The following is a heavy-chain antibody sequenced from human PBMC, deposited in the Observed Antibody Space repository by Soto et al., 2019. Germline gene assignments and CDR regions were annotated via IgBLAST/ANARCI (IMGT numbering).Heavy chain of an antibody. Sequence: GGSLRLSCAASGFTVSSNYMSWVRQAPGKGLEWVSVIYSGGSTYYADSVKGRFTISRHNSKNTLYLQMNSLRAEDTAVYYCAKDVSRSWQQQLVLSFYYYYGMDVWGQGTTVTVSS. CDR1: GFTVSSNY. CDR2: IYSGGST. J-gene: IGHJ6*02. D-gene: IGHD6-13*01. CDR3: AKDVSRSWQQQLVLSFYYYYGMDV. V-gene: IGHV3-53*04.